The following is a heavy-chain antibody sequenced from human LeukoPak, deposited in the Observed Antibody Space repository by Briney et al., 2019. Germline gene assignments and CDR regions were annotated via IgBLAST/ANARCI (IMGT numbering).Heavy chain of an antibody. J-gene: IGHJ6*03. CDR2: INWNGGST. Sequence: GGSLRLSCAASGFTFDDYGMSWVRQAPGQGLEWVSGINWNGGSTGYADSVKGRFIISRDNAQNSLYLQMNSLRAEDSALYYCARDVVVPAAMNYFFYYYMDVWGKGTTVTVSS. D-gene: IGHD2-2*01. CDR3: ARDVVVPAAMNYFFYYYMDV. CDR1: GFTFDDYG. V-gene: IGHV3-20*04.